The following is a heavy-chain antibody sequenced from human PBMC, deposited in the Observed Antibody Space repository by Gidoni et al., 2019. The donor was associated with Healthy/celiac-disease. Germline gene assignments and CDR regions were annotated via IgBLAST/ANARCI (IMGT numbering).Heavy chain of an antibody. CDR2: IWYDGSNK. CDR3: ARDSARRSELRYFDWLKELYNGFDP. V-gene: IGHV3-33*01. D-gene: IGHD3-9*01. Sequence: GKGLEWVAVIWYDGSNKYYADSVKGRFTISRDNSKNTLYLQMNSLRAEDTAVYYCARDSARRSELRYFDWLKELYNGFDPWGQGTLVTVSS. J-gene: IGHJ5*02.